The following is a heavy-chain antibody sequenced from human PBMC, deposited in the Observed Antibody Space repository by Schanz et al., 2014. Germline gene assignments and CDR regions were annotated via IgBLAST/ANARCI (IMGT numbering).Heavy chain of an antibody. J-gene: IGHJ3*02. Sequence: QVQLVQSGAEVKKPGASVKVSCKASGYTFTSYGISWVRQAPGQGLEWMGWISPYNGNTNYAQKLQGRVTMTADTSTSTAYMELSSLRYEDTALYYCARGTRPGTFDIWGQGTMVTVSS. CDR3: ARGTRPGTFDI. CDR1: GYTFTSYG. CDR2: ISPYNGNT. V-gene: IGHV1-18*01. D-gene: IGHD2-2*01.